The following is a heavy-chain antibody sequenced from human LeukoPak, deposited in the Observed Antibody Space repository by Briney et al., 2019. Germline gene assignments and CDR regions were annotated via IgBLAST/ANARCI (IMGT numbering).Heavy chain of an antibody. CDR3: ATGSSRYYYYMDV. V-gene: IGHV4-39*01. Sequence: SETLSLTCTVSDGSIRSNSYYWGWIRQPPGKGLEWIGSIYFSGNTYYNPSLKSRVTISVDTSKNQFSLKLSSVTAADTAVYYCATGSSRYYYYMDVWGKGTTVTVSS. D-gene: IGHD3-10*01. CDR1: DGSIRSNSYY. J-gene: IGHJ6*03. CDR2: IYFSGNT.